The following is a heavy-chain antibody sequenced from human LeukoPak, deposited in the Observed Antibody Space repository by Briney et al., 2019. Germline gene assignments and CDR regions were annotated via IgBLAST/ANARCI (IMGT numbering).Heavy chain of an antibody. CDR3: ARVXGXGXXFGGTTGVFDY. CDR1: GFTFSDYY. V-gene: IGHV3-11*01. Sequence: GGSLRLSCAASGFTFSDYYMSWIRQAPGKGLEWVSYISSSGSTIYYADSVKGRFTISRDNAKNSLYLQMNSLKAEDTAVYYCARVXGXGXXFGGTTGVFDYWGQGTLVTVSS. J-gene: IGHJ4*02. D-gene: IGHD3-3*01. CDR2: ISSSGSTI.